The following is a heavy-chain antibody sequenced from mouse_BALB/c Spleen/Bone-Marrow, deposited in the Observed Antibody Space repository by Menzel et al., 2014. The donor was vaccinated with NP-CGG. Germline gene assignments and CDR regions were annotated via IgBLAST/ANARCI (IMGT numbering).Heavy chain of an antibody. J-gene: IGHJ4*01. Sequence: VQLQQSGPGLVQPSQSLSITCSVSGFSLTSYGVHWVRQSPGKGLEWLGVIWSGGSTDYDAAFISRLSISKDNSKRQVFFKMNSLQANDTAIYYCARTYDYEGAMDYWGQGTSVTVSS. V-gene: IGHV2-2*02. CDR2: IWSGGST. D-gene: IGHD2-4*01. CDR3: ARTYDYEGAMDY. CDR1: GFSLTSYG.